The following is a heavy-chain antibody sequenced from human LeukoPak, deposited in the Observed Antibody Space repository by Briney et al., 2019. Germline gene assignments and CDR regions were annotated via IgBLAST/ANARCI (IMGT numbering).Heavy chain of an antibody. D-gene: IGHD1-26*01. CDR1: GFTFDDYG. CDR2: INWDGGGT. J-gene: IGHJ6*03. V-gene: IGHV3-20*04. Sequence: PGGSLRLSCAASGFTFDDYGMSWVRQAPGKGLEWVSGINWDGGGTGYADSVKGRFTISRDNAKNSLYLQTNSLGPEDTAVYYCARDPYSGNYGNYYYYYMDVWGKGTTVTVSS. CDR3: ARDPYSGNYGNYYYYYMDV.